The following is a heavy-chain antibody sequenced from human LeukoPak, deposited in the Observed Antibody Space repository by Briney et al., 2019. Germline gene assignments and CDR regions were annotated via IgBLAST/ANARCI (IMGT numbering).Heavy chain of an antibody. J-gene: IGHJ4*02. Sequence: SETLSLTCAVYGGSFSGYYWSWIRQPPGKGLEWIGEINHSGSTNYNPSLKSRVTISVDTSKNQFSLKLSSVTAADTAVYYCARGFGAYCGGDCYSDYFDYWGQGTLVTVSS. V-gene: IGHV4-34*01. CDR1: GGSFSGYY. CDR2: INHSGST. CDR3: ARGFGAYCGGDCYSDYFDY. D-gene: IGHD2-21*02.